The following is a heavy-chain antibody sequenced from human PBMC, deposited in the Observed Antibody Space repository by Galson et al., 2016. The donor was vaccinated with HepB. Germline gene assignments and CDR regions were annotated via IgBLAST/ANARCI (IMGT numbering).Heavy chain of an antibody. J-gene: IGHJ4*02. CDR1: GFPFSTQS. CDR3: ARLWFLGWYVIDY. Sequence: SLRLSCAATGFPFSTQSMNWVRQAPGKGLEWVANIKQDGSEKYYVDSVKGRFTISRDNAKNSLYLQMNSLRAEDTAVYYCARLWFLGWYVIDYWGQGTLVTVSS. D-gene: IGHD3/OR15-3a*01. CDR2: IKQDGSEK. V-gene: IGHV3-7*03.